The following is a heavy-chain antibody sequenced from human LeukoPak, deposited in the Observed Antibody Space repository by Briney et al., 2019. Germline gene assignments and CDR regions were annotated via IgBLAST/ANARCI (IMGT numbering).Heavy chain of an antibody. CDR1: GFTVSSNY. CDR3: ARDRWFDP. Sequence: GGSLRLFCAASGFTVSSNYMSWVRQAPGKGLEWVSIIYSGGSTYYADSVKGRFTISRDNSKNTLYLQMNSLRAEDTAIYYCARDRWFDPWGQGTLVTVSS. CDR2: IYSGGST. J-gene: IGHJ5*02. V-gene: IGHV3-66*01.